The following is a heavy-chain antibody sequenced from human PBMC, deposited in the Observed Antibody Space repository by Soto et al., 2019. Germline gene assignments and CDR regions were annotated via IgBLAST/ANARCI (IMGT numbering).Heavy chain of an antibody. J-gene: IGHJ4*02. CDR1: GFTFSSCA. CDR3: ARDARDLRFLEWSYYFDY. CDR2: ISYDGSTK. V-gene: IGHV3-30-3*01. Sequence: QVQLVESGGGVVQPGRSLRLSCAASGFTFSSCAMHWVRQAPGKGLEWVALISYDGSTKYYADSVKGRFTISRDNSKNTLFIQMNSLRAEDTAVYYCARDARDLRFLEWSYYFDYWGQGTLVTVSS. D-gene: IGHD3-3*01.